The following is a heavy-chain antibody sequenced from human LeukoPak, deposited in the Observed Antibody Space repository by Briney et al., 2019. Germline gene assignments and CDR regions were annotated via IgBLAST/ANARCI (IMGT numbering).Heavy chain of an antibody. CDR3: ARDLIRNYDILTGYRAFDI. J-gene: IGHJ3*02. CDR1: GGSIRSSNW. D-gene: IGHD3-9*01. CDR2: IYHSGST. V-gene: IGHV4-4*02. Sequence: PSETLSLTCAVSGGSIRSSNWWSWVRQPPGKGLEWIGEIYHSGSTNYNPSLKSRVTISVDKSKNQFSLKLSSVTAADTAVYYCARDLIRNYDILTGYRAFDIWGQGTMVTVSS.